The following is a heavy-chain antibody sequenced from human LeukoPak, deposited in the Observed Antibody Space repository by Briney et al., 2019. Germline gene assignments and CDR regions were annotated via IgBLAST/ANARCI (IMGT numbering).Heavy chain of an antibody. CDR2: ISSSGSYR. Sequence: GGSLRLSCAASGFTFSDYYMSWIRQAPGKGLEWVSYISSSGSYRYYADSVKGRFTISRDNAKNSLYLQMNSLRAEDTAVYYCARGMTDYYYGSGNEVDYWGQGTLVTVSS. D-gene: IGHD3-10*01. J-gene: IGHJ4*02. CDR3: ARGMTDYYYGSGNEVDY. CDR1: GFTFSDYY. V-gene: IGHV3-11*06.